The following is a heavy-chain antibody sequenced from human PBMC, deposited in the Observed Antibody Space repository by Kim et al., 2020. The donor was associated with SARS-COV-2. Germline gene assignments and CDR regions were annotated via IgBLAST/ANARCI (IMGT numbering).Heavy chain of an antibody. CDR1: GGSFSGYY. Sequence: SETLSLTCAVYGGSFSGYYWSWIRQPPGKGLEWIGEINHSGSTNYNPSLKSRVTISVDTSKNQFSLKLSSVTAADTAVYYCARGGGYYYYGMDVWGQGTTVTVSS. CDR3: ARGGGYYYYGMDV. D-gene: IGHD3-10*01. CDR2: INHSGST. J-gene: IGHJ6*02. V-gene: IGHV4-34*01.